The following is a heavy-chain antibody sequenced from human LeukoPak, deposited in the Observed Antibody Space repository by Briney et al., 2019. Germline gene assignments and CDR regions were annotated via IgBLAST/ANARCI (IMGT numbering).Heavy chain of an antibody. D-gene: IGHD3-10*01. V-gene: IGHV4-39*07. CDR1: GGSISSSSYY. J-gene: IGHJ4*02. CDR3: ADLSYYYGSGDY. CDR2: INYSGRS. Sequence: SETLSLTCTVSGGSISSSSYYWGWLRQPPGKGLEWIGSINYSGRSYYNPSLKSRVTISVDTSKNQFSLRLSSVTAADTAVYYCADLSYYYGSGDYWGQGTLVTVSS.